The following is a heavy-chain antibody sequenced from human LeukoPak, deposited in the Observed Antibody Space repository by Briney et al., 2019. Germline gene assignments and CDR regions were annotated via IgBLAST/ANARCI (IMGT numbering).Heavy chain of an antibody. CDR2: MNPYSGNT. J-gene: IGHJ6*04. CDR3: ARGLPRVYGSGNDLDV. D-gene: IGHD3-10*01. Sequence: GASVTVSFKGAGYTFINHDINWVRQATGQGREWMGWMNPYSGNTGYAQKFQGRVTMTRNTSIRTAYMELSSLRSEDTAVYYCARGLPRVYGSGNDLDVWGKGTTVTISS. CDR1: GYTFINHD. V-gene: IGHV1-8*01.